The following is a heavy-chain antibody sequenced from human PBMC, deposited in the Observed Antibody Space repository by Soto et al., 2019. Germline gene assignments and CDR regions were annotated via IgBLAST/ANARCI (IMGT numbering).Heavy chain of an antibody. CDR1: VFPFSSYA. V-gene: IGHV3-23*01. CDR2: ISGSGGST. Sequence: PGGSLRLSCAASVFPFSSYAMSWVRQAPGKGLEWVSAISGSGGSTYYADSVKGRFTISRDNSKNTLYLQMNSLRAEDTAVYYCAKTGNGYYYYMDVWGKGTTVTVS. D-gene: IGHD4-17*01. CDR3: AKTGNGYYYYMDV. J-gene: IGHJ6*03.